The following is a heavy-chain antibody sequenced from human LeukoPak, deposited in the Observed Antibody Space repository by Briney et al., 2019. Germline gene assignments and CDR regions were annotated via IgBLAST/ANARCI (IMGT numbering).Heavy chain of an antibody. V-gene: IGHV3-30*14. Sequence: GGSLRLSCAASGFTFSGHTMHWVRQPPGKGLEWVAVTSYDESTKSYAGSVKGRFTISRDNSKNTLYLQMNSLRAEDTAVYYCTRGASYYDYWGQGTLVTVSS. CDR3: TRGASYYDY. CDR2: TSYDESTK. J-gene: IGHJ4*02. D-gene: IGHD3-10*01. CDR1: GFTFSGHT.